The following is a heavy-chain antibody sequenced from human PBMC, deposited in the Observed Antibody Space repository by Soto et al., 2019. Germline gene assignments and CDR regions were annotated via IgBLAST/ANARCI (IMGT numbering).Heavy chain of an antibody. CDR2: IIPIFGTA. CDR3: ARDPTVDTAMVQPDYYSYGTDV. Sequence: QVQLVQSGAEVKKPGSSVKVSCKASGGTFSSYAISWVRQAPGQGLEWMGGIIPIFGTANYAQKFQGRVTITADEATSXXYXEXXSLRSEDTAEYYCARDPTVDTAMVQPDYYSYGTDVWGQGTTVTVSS. CDR1: GGTFSSYA. D-gene: IGHD5-18*01. V-gene: IGHV1-69*12. J-gene: IGHJ6*02.